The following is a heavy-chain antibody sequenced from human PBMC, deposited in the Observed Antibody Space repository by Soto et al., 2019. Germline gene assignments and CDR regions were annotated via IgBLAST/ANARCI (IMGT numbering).Heavy chain of an antibody. D-gene: IGHD5-12*01. CDR1: GYTLTELS. CDR2: FDPEDGET. J-gene: IGHJ4*02. CDR3: ATAARGGGYDWLGFDY. V-gene: IGHV1-24*01. Sequence: ASVKVSCKVSGYTLTELSMHWVRQAPGKGLEWMGGFDPEDGETIYAQKFQGRVTMTEDTSTDTAYMELSSLRSEDTAVYYCATAARGGGYDWLGFDYWGQGTLVTVSS.